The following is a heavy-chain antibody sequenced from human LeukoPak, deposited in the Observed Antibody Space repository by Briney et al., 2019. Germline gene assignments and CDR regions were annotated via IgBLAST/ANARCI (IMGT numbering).Heavy chain of an antibody. CDR2: ISGSGGST. Sequence: GASLRLSCAASGFTFSSYAMSCVRQAPGKGLKWVSAISGSGGSTYYADSVKGRFTISRDNSKNTLYLQMNSLRAEDTAVYYCAKDGTLYSTGRFDDWGQGTLVTVSS. J-gene: IGHJ4*02. V-gene: IGHV3-23*01. CDR1: GFTFSSYA. CDR3: AKDGTLYSTGRFDD. D-gene: IGHD6-19*01.